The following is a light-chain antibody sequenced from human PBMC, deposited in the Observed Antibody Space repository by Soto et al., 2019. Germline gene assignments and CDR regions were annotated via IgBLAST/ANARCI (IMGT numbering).Light chain of an antibody. J-gene: IGLJ2*01. CDR1: SSDIGSYNY. CDR2: DVS. V-gene: IGLV2-14*03. CDR3: SSYTGSSTYVV. Sequence: QSVLTQPASVSGSPGQSITISCTGTSSDIGSYNYVSWYQHHPGKAPKLMIHDVSDRPSGVSNRFSGSKSGNTASLTISGLQAEDEAAYYCSSYTGSSTYVVFGGGTKLTVL.